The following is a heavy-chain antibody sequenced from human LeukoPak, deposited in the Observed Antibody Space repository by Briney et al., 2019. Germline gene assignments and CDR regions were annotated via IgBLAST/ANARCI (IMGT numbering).Heavy chain of an antibody. J-gene: IGHJ4*02. CDR1: GFTFSSSP. D-gene: IGHD6-13*01. Sequence: GRSLRLSCAASGFTFSSSPMHWVRQAPDKGLEWVAIISKDGSNQYYADSVKGRFTISRDNSKDTLFLQMNSLRAEDTAVYYCARDRAAADLDYWGQGTLVTVSS. CDR2: ISKDGSNQ. V-gene: IGHV3-30-3*01. CDR3: ARDRAAADLDY.